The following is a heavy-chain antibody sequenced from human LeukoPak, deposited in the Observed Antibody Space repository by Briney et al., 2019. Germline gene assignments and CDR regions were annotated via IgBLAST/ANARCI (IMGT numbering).Heavy chain of an antibody. CDR1: GFSFGDHA. D-gene: IGHD6-13*01. Sequence: GRSLRLSCTTSGFSFGDHALSWFRQAPGTGPEWVGIIRRNDFGGTTEYAASVKGRFTISRDVSKSIAYLQMNSLKPEDTATYFCTRDWGITSAGPDYWGQGSLVTVSS. V-gene: IGHV3-49*03. CDR2: IRRNDFGGTT. J-gene: IGHJ4*02. CDR3: TRDWGITSAGPDY.